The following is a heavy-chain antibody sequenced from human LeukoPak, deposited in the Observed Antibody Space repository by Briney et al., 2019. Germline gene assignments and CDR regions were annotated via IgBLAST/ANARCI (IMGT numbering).Heavy chain of an antibody. V-gene: IGHV3-21*04. CDR2: ISGSSSYI. Sequence: NPGGSLRLSCAASGFTFSSYSMNWVRQAPGKGLEWVSSISGSSSYIYYADSVKGRFTISRDNAKNSLYLQMNSLRAEDTAVYYCAKCPYGDYADDAFDIWGQGTMVTVSS. D-gene: IGHD4-17*01. J-gene: IGHJ3*02. CDR3: AKCPYGDYADDAFDI. CDR1: GFTFSSYS.